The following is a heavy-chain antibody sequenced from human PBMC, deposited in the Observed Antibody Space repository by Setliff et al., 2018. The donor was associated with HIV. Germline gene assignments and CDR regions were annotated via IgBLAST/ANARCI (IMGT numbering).Heavy chain of an antibody. CDR3: ARTHSALYYDSSGSPSYYHYYMDV. V-gene: IGHV2-70*11. J-gene: IGHJ6*03. CDR2: IDWDDDT. Sequence: SGPMLVNPTQTLTLTCTVSGFSLGTTGMCVSWIRQPPGKALEWLARIDWDDDTHYNASLKTRLTVSKDTSKNQVVLTMTNVDPVDTATYYCARTHSALYYDSSGSPSYYHYYMDVWGKGTTVTVSS. D-gene: IGHD3-22*01. CDR1: GFSLGTTGMC.